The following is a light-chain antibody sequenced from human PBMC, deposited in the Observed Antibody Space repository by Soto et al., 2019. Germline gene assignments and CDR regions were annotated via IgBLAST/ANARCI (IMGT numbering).Light chain of an antibody. CDR1: QSISGW. CDR2: KAS. V-gene: IGKV1-5*03. Sequence: VDMTGSPSTLSASVGDSVNITCRASQSISGWLAWYQQIPGKAPKFLIYKASTLQQGVPSRFSGSGFGTEFTLTISGLQPDDFAIYYCQQYDHVSPFTFGGGTKVAIK. J-gene: IGKJ4*01. CDR3: QQYDHVSPFT.